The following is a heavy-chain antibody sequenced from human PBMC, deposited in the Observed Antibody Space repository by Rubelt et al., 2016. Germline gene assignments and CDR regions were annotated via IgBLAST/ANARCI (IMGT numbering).Heavy chain of an antibody. J-gene: IGHJ4*02. V-gene: IGHV1-18*01. CDR3: ARGRGGYYFDY. D-gene: IGHD2-15*01. Sequence: QVQLVQSGAEVKKPGASVKVSCKASGYTFTSYGISWVRQAPGQGLEWMGWISAYNGNTNYAQKLQGRATLTTDASTGTANMELGGLGADDTAGYYCARGRGGYYFDYWGQGTLVTVSS. CDR1: GYTFTSYG. CDR2: ISAYNGNT.